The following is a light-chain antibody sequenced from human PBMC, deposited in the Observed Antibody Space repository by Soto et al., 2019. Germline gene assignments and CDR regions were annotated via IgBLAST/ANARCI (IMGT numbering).Light chain of an antibody. V-gene: IGKV3-15*01. CDR1: QSVSSS. CDR2: DTS. J-gene: IGKJ1*01. CDR3: QQYVHWPPGA. Sequence: EIVVTQSPATLSVSPGERATLSCRASQSVSSSLSWYQQRPGQAPRLLIYDTSTRAAGIAARFSGSGSANEFTLIISSLQSEDSAVYYCQQYVHWPPGAFGQGTTVEIK.